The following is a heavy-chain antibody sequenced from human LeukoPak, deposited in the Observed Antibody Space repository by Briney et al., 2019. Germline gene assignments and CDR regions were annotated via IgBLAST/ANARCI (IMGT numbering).Heavy chain of an antibody. D-gene: IGHD3-10*01. V-gene: IGHV3-23*01. CDR1: GFTFSSYA. CDR3: AKDRPDYYGSGSVTEYFQH. J-gene: IGHJ1*01. CDR2: ISGSGGST. Sequence: PGGSLRLSCAASGFTFSSYAMSWVRQAPGKGLEWVSAISGSGGSTYYADSVKGRFTISRDNSKNTLYLQMNSLRAEDTAVYYCAKDRPDYYGSGSVTEYFQHWGQGTLVTVSS.